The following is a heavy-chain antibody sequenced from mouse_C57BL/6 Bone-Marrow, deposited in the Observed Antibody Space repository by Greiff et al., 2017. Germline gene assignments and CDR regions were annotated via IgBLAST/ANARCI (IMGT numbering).Heavy chain of an antibody. D-gene: IGHD2-5*01. CDR3: YYSNYGLTCYFDY. Sequence: VQLQQPGAELVKPGASVKMSCKASGYTFTSYWITWVKQRPGQGLEWIGDIYPGSGSTNYNEKFKSKATLTVDTSSSTAYMQLSSLTSEDLAVYYRYYSNYGLTCYFDYGGQGTTRTVSS. J-gene: IGHJ2*01. V-gene: IGHV1-55*01. CDR2: IYPGSGST. CDR1: GYTFTSYW.